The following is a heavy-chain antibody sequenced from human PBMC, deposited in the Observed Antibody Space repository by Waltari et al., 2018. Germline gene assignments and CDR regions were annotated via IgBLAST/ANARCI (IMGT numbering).Heavy chain of an antibody. J-gene: IGHJ1*01. CDR1: GSPIRRGYY. Sequence: VQLQESGPGLVKPSETLSLTCAVSGSPIRRGYYWGRIRQPPGKGLEWIGSIYHSGSTYYNPSLKSRVTISVDTSKNQFSLKLSSVTAADTAVYYCARDRDLEYFQHWGQGTLVTVSS. CDR3: ARDRDLEYFQH. V-gene: IGHV4-38-2*02. CDR2: IYHSGST.